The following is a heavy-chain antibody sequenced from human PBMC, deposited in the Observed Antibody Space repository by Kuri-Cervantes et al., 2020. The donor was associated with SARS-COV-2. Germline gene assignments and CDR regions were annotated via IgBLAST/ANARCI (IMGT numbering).Heavy chain of an antibody. CDR3: ARGKDIVVVPAAIRYYYYYYMDV. Sequence: GESLKISCAASGFTFSSYSMNWVRQAPGKGLEWVSSISSSSSYIYYADSVKGRFTISRDNAKDSPYLQMNSLRAEDTAVYYCARGKDIVVVPAAIRYYYYYYMDVWSKGTTVTVSS. CDR1: GFTFSSYS. D-gene: IGHD2-2*02. CDR2: ISSSSSYI. J-gene: IGHJ6*03. V-gene: IGHV3-21*01.